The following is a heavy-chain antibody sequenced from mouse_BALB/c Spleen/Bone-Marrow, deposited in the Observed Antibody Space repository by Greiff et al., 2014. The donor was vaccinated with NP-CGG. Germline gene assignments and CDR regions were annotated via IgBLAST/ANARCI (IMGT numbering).Heavy chain of an antibody. Sequence: VQLQQSGPRLVKPSQTLSLTCSVPGDSITSGYWNWIRKFPGNKLEYMGHISYSGSTYYNPSLKSRISITRDTSTNQYHLQLNSVTTEDTATYYCARRDYGKHFDVWGAGTTVTVSS. J-gene: IGHJ1*01. CDR1: GDSITSGY. CDR3: ARRDYGKHFDV. V-gene: IGHV3-8*02. CDR2: ISYSGST. D-gene: IGHD2-1*01.